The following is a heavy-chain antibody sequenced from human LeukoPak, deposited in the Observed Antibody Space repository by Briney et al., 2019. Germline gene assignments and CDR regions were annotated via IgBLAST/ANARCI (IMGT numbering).Heavy chain of an antibody. V-gene: IGHV1-8*02. Sequence: GASVKVSCKASGYTFTSYDINWVRQATGQGLEWMGWMNPNSGNTGYAQKFQGRVTMTTDTSTSTAYMELRSLRSDDTAVYYCAREGPLYSSGWYWKGTNGDFDYWGQGTLVTVSS. J-gene: IGHJ4*02. D-gene: IGHD6-19*01. CDR3: AREGPLYSSGWYWKGTNGDFDY. CDR1: GYTFTSYD. CDR2: MNPNSGNT.